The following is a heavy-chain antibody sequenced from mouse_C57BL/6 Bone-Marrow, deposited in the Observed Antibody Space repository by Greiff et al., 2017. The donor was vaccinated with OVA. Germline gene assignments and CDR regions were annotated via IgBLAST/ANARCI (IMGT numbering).Heavy chain of an antibody. CDR2: IYPGSGNT. D-gene: IGHD2-13*01. Sequence: QVQLQQSGAEVVRPGASVKLSCKASGYTFTDHYINWVKQRPGQGLEWIARIYPGSGNTYYNEKFKGKATLTAEKSSNTAYMQLSSLTSEDSAVYFCARDDGDGFEYWGQGNTLTVSA. CDR3: ARDDGDGFEY. J-gene: IGHJ2*01. V-gene: IGHV1-76*01. CDR1: GYTFTDHY.